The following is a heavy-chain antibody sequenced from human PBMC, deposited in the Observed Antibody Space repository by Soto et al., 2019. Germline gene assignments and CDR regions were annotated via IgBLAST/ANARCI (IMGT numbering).Heavy chain of an antibody. D-gene: IGHD2-2*01. CDR1: GYTFTSYY. Sequence: ASVKVSCKASGYTFTSYYMHWVRQAPGQGLEWMGIINPSGGSTSYAQKFQGRVTMTRDTSTSTVYMELSSLRSEDTAVYYCARVVVPAANQSYYYYGMDVWGQGTTVTVSS. V-gene: IGHV1-46*01. J-gene: IGHJ6*02. CDR2: INPSGGST. CDR3: ARVVVPAANQSYYYYGMDV.